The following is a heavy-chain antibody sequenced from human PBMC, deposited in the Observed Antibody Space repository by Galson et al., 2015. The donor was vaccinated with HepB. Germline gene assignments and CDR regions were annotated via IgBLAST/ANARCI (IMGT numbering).Heavy chain of an antibody. CDR3: AKLGTPTREDIVVVPAAIPRFDP. Sequence: SLRLSCAASGFTFSSYGMHWVRQAPGKGLEWVAVISYDGSNKYYADSVKGRFTISRDNSKNTLYLQMNSLRAEDTAVYYCAKLGTPTREDIVVVPAAIPRFDPWGQGTLVTVSS. V-gene: IGHV3-30*18. D-gene: IGHD2-2*02. CDR2: ISYDGSNK. J-gene: IGHJ5*02. CDR1: GFTFSSYG.